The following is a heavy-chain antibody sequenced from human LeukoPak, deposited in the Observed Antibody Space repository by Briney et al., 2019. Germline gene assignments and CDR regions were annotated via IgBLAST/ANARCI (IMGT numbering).Heavy chain of an antibody. J-gene: IGHJ6*03. D-gene: IGHD2-2*01. CDR2: IYHSGST. CDR3: ARQGSSTSSYYYMDV. V-gene: IGHV4-30-2*03. Sequence: PSQTLSLTCSVSGGSITSGAYYWSWIRQPPGKGLEWIGNIYHSGSTYYNPSLKSRVTISVDTSKNQFSLKLSSVTAADTAVYYCARQGSSTSSYYYMDVWGKGTTVTVSS. CDR1: GGSITSGAYY.